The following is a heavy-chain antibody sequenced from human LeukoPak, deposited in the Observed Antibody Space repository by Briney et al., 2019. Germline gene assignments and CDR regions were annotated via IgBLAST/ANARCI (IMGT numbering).Heavy chain of an antibody. J-gene: IGHJ6*02. CDR1: GGSFSGYY. Sequence: PSETLSLTCAVYGGSFSGYYWSWIRQPPGKGLEWVGEINHSGSTNYNPSLKSRVTISVDTPKNQFSLKLSSVTAADTAVYYCARRGPQVLRYFDWLSTYGMDVWGQGTTVTVSS. D-gene: IGHD3-9*01. CDR3: ARRGPQVLRYFDWLSTYGMDV. V-gene: IGHV4-34*01. CDR2: INHSGST.